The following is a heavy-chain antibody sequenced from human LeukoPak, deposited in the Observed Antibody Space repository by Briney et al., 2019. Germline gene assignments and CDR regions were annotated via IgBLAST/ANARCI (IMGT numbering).Heavy chain of an antibody. CDR1: GFTFSRYS. Sequence: GGSLRLSCAASGFTFSRYSMNWVRQAPGKGLEWVSYISSSSSTIYYADSVKGRFTISRDNAKNSLYLQMNSLRAEDTAVYYCARDSIPYYDFWSGYHDYWGQGTLVTVSS. D-gene: IGHD3-3*01. J-gene: IGHJ4*02. CDR2: ISSSSSTI. V-gene: IGHV3-48*01. CDR3: ARDSIPYYDFWSGYHDY.